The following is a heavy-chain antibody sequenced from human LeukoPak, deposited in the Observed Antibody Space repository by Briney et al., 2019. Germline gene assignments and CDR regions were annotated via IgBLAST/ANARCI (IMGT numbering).Heavy chain of an antibody. D-gene: IGHD6-6*01. V-gene: IGHV3-73*01. J-gene: IGHJ4*02. CDR1: GFTFSGSA. CDR3: TRLSSSSTGGFDY. CDR2: IRSKANSYAT. Sequence: GGSLRLSCAASGFTFSGSAMHWVRQASRKGLEWVGRIRSKANSYATAYAASVKGRFTISRDDSKNTAYLQMNSLKTEDTAVHYCTRLSSSSTGGFDYWGQGTLVTVSS.